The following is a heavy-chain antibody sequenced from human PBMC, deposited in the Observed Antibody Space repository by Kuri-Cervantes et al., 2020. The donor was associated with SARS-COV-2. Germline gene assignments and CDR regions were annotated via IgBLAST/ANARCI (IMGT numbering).Heavy chain of an antibody. D-gene: IGHD5-18*01. CDR2: ISYDGNNK. Sequence: GESLKISCAVSGFTFTSHAMHWVRQAPGSGLEWVALISYDGNNKFYADSVKGRFTISRDNSKNTLYLQMNSLRAEDTAVYYCAKDQGDSYGISYFDYWGQGTLVTVSS. V-gene: IGHV3-30*18. CDR3: AKDQGDSYGISYFDY. CDR1: GFTFTSHA. J-gene: IGHJ4*02.